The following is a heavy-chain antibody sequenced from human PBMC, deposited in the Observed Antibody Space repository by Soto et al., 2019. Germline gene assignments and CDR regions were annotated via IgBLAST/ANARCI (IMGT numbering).Heavy chain of an antibody. Sequence: EVQLLESGGGLVQPGGSLRLSCAASGFTFSRYSMNWVRQAPGKGLEWLSIITAGGDSTYYADSVEGRFTISRDNSKNTLXXXXXXLXXXXXXXXXXAXXPKXXQGSGIWGQGTLVTVSS. CDR2: ITAGGDST. CDR1: GFTFSRYS. D-gene: IGHD3-10*01. V-gene: IGHV3-23*01. J-gene: IGHJ4*02. CDR3: AXXPKXXQGSGI.